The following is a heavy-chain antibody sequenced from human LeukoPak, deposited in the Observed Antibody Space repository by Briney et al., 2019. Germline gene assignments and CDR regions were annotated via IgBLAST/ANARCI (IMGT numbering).Heavy chain of an antibody. J-gene: IGHJ4*02. V-gene: IGHV4-4*07. D-gene: IGHD2-15*01. CDR3: AKSGLNRFAY. CDR1: GGPISSYY. Sequence: SETLSLTCTVSGGPISSYYWSWIRQPAGKGLEWIGRIYSSGSTTYNPSLKSRVTMSVDTSKNQFSLKVTSVTAADTAVYYCAKSGLNRFAYWGQGTLVTVSS. CDR2: IYSSGST.